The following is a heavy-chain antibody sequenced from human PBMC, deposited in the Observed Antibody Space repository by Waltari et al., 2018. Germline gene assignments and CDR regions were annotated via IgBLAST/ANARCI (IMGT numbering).Heavy chain of an antibody. CDR2: IYTSGST. D-gene: IGHD5-12*01. CDR1: GGSISSGSYY. Sequence: QVQLQESGPGLVKPSQTLSLTCPVSGGSISSGSYYWSWIRQPAGKGLEWIGRIYTSGSTNYNPSLKSRVTISVDTSKNQFSLKLSSVTAADTAVYYCARARYSGYDYGYWGQGTLVTVSS. J-gene: IGHJ4*02. CDR3: ARARYSGYDYGY. V-gene: IGHV4-61*02.